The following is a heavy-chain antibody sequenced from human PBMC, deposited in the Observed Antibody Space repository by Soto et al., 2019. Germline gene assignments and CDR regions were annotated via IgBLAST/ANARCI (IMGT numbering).Heavy chain of an antibody. CDR1: GYTFTSYG. CDR2: ISAYNGNT. Sequence: QVQLVQSGAEVKKPGASVKVSCKASGYTFTSYGISWVRQAPGQGLEWMGWISAYNGNTNYAQKLQGRVTMTTDTSTSTGYMELRSLRSDDTAVYYCARSIVGATPYDYYGMDVWGQGTTVTVSS. J-gene: IGHJ6*02. CDR3: ARSIVGATPYDYYGMDV. V-gene: IGHV1-18*01. D-gene: IGHD1-26*01.